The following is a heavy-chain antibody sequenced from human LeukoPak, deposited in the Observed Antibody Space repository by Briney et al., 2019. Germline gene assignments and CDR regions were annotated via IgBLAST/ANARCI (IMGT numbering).Heavy chain of an antibody. V-gene: IGHV3-73*01. CDR1: GFTVSSNY. CDR3: TRPSYDSSVSGVVY. J-gene: IGHJ4*02. Sequence: PGGSLRLSCAASGFTVSSNYMSWVRQAPGKGLEWVGRIRSKANSYATTDVASVRGRFSISRDDSKNTAYLQMNSLKTEDTAVYYCTRPSYDSSVSGVVYWGQGTLVTVSS. CDR2: IRSKANSYAT. D-gene: IGHD3-22*01.